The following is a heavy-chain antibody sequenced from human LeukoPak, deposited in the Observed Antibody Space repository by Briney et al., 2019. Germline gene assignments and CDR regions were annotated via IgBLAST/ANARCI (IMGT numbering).Heavy chain of an antibody. CDR2: INHSGST. CDR1: GGSFSGYY. V-gene: IGHV4-34*01. J-gene: IGHJ2*01. D-gene: IGHD2-2*01. Sequence: SETLSLTCAVYGGSFSGYYWSLIRQPPGKGLEWIGEINHSGSTNYNPSLKSRVTISVDTSKNQFSLKLSSVTAADTAVYYCAREGCSSTSCNHWYFNLWGRGTLVTVSS. CDR3: AREGCSSTSCNHWYFNL.